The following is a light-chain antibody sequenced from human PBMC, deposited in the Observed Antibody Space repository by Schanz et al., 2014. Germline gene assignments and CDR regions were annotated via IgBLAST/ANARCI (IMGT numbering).Light chain of an antibody. CDR1: SSDVGGYNF. V-gene: IGLV2-8*01. J-gene: IGLJ1*01. CDR3: SSYAGSNNPLV. CDR2: EVS. Sequence: QSALTQPPSASGSPGQSVTISCTGTSSDVGGYNFVSWYQLHPGKAPKLMIYEVSKRPSGVPDRFSGSKSGNTASLTVPGLQAEDEADYYCSSYAGSNNPLVFGTGTKLTVL.